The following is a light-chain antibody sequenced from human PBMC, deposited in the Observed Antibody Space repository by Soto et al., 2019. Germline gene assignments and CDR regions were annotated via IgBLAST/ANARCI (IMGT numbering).Light chain of an antibody. CDR1: SSDIGGYDY. CDR2: DVN. CDR3: TSFASGSSHVV. V-gene: IGLV2-14*01. Sequence: QSALTQPASLSGSPGQSITLSCTGTSSDIGGYDYVSWYQRHPGKAPKLIIYDVNNRPSGVSNRFSGSKSGNTASLTISGLQAEDEPDYYCTSFASGSSHVVFGGGTKVTVL. J-gene: IGLJ2*01.